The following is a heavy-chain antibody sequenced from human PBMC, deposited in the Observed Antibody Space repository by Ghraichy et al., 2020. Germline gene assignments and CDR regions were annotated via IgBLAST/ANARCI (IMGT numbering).Heavy chain of an antibody. D-gene: IGHD3-10*01. J-gene: IGHJ6*02. Sequence: SETLSLTCTVSGGSISSSSYYWGWIRQPPGKGLEWIGSVYYSGNTYYNPSLKSRVTMSVDTSKNQFSLKLSSVTAADAAIYHCARLRFGMTNGGYHYYGMDVWGQGTTVTVSS. V-gene: IGHV4-39*01. CDR2: VYYSGNT. CDR1: GGSISSSSYY. CDR3: ARLRFGMTNGGYHYYGMDV.